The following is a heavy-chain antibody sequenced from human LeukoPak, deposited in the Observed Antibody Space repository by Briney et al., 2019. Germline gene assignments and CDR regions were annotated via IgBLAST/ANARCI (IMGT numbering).Heavy chain of an antibody. CDR3: ARAGAPGRGAFDT. CDR1: GFTFSSYG. J-gene: IGHJ3*02. Sequence: GGSLRLSCAASGFTFSSYGMHWARQAPGKGLEWVALIYYDGSNKYYADSVKGRFTISRDNSRNTLFLQMNSLRAEDTAVYYCARAGAPGRGAFDTWGQGTMVTVSS. D-gene: IGHD1-14*01. V-gene: IGHV3-33*01. CDR2: IYYDGSNK.